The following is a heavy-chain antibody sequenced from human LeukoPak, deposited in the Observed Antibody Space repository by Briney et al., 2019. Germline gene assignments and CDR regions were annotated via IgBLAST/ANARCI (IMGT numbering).Heavy chain of an antibody. Sequence: GGSLRLSCAASGFTFSSYHMNWVRQAPGKGLEWVSSISSSSSYIYYADSVKGRFTVSRDNAKNSLYLQMNSLRAEDTAVYYCATSSNAPGNHWGQGTLVTVSS. CDR2: ISSSSSYI. CDR3: ATSSNAPGNH. CDR1: GFTFSSYH. D-gene: IGHD2-2*01. J-gene: IGHJ5*02. V-gene: IGHV3-21*01.